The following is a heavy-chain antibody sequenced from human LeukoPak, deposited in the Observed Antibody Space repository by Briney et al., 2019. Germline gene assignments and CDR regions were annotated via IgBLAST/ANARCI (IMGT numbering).Heavy chain of an antibody. CDR1: GFTFSSYG. J-gene: IGHJ4*02. Sequence: GGSLRLSCAASGFTFSSYGMHWVRQAPGKGLEWVAFIRYDGSNKYYADSVKGRFTISRDNSKNTLYLQMNSLRAEDTAVYYCAKAGYYDSSGYYPDYWGQGTLVTVSS. CDR3: AKAGYYDSSGYYPDY. D-gene: IGHD3-22*01. V-gene: IGHV3-30*02. CDR2: IRYDGSNK.